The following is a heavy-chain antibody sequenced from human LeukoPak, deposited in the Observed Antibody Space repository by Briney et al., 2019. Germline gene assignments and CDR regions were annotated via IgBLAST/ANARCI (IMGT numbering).Heavy chain of an antibody. Sequence: SVKVSCKASGYTFNSYAISWVRQAPGQGLEWMGGIIPIFGTTNYAQKFQGRVTITTDKSTSTAYMELGSLRSDDTAVYYCAREKGGYPSWFDPWGQGTLVTVSS. J-gene: IGHJ5*02. V-gene: IGHV1-69*05. D-gene: IGHD3-22*01. CDR1: GYTFNSYA. CDR2: IIPIFGTT. CDR3: AREKGGYPSWFDP.